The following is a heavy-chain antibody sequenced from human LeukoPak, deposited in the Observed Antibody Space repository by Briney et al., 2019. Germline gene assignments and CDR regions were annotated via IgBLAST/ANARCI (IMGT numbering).Heavy chain of an antibody. CDR3: AGDFPPGY. CDR1: GFNFGDYN. V-gene: IGHV3-53*01. J-gene: IGHJ4*02. Sequence: GRSLTLSXTASGFNFGDYNMNWARQAPGKGLEWVSVIYSGGSTYYADSVKGRFTISRDNSKNTLYPQMNSLRAEDTAVYYCAGDFPPGYWGQGTLVTVSS. CDR2: IYSGGST. D-gene: IGHD3-10*01.